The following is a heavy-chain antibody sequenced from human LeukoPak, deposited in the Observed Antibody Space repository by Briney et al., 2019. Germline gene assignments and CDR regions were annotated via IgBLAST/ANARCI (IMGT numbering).Heavy chain of an antibody. J-gene: IGHJ6*03. D-gene: IGHD6-19*01. CDR3: ARVRGSSGWPYYYYYYMDV. CDR1: GGSISSYY. CDR2: IYYSGST. V-gene: IGHV4-59*01. Sequence: PSETLSLTCTVSGGSISSYYWSWIRQPPGKGLEWIGYIYYSGSTNYNPSLKSRVTISVDTSKNQFSLKLSSVTAADTAVYYCARVRGSSGWPYYYYYYMDVWGKGTTVTISS.